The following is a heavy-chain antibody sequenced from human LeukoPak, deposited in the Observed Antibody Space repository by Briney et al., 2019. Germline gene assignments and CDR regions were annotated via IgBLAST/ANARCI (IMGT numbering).Heavy chain of an antibody. D-gene: IGHD3-3*01. J-gene: IGHJ6*02. CDR1: GGTFSSYA. Sequence: SVKVSCKASGGTFSSYAISWVRQAPGQGLEWMGGIIPIFGTANYAQKFQGRVTITADESTSTAYMELSSLRSEDTAVYYCASGAYYDFWSAKPWGYYGMDVWGQGTTVTVSS. CDR3: ASGAYYDFWSAKPWGYYGMDV. CDR2: IIPIFGTA. V-gene: IGHV1-69*13.